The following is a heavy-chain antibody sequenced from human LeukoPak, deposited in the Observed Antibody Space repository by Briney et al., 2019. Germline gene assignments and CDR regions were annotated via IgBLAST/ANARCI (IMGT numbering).Heavy chain of an antibody. CDR2: ISAYNGNT. V-gene: IGHV1-18*04. D-gene: IGHD3-10*01. Sequence: GGWVKVSWKASGYGFTSYGRRWVRQAPGQGLEWMGWISAYNGNTNYAQKLQGRVTMTTDTSTSTAYMELRSLRSDDTAVYYCARTLWFGDPVDWFDPWGQGTLVTVSS. J-gene: IGHJ5*02. CDR3: ARTLWFGDPVDWFDP. CDR1: GYGFTSYG.